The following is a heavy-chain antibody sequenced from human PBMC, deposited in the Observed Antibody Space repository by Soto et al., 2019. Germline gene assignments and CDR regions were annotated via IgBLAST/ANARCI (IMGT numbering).Heavy chain of an antibody. CDR1: GGTFSSYA. CDR2: IIPIFGTA. J-gene: IGHJ5*02. V-gene: IGHV1-69*13. Sequence: GASVKVSCKASGGTFSSYAISWVRQAPGQGLEWMGGIIPIFGTANYAQKFQGRVTITADESTSTAYMELRSLRSEDTAVYYCARASAPPDYDFWSGSPWFDPWGQGTLVTVSS. D-gene: IGHD3-3*01. CDR3: ARASAPPDYDFWSGSPWFDP.